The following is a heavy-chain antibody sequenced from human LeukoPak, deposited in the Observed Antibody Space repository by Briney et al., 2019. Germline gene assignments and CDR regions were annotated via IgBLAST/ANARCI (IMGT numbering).Heavy chain of an antibody. CDR2: IWYDGSHE. D-gene: IGHD1-1*01. CDR3: AKYAGTTGGHFQS. Sequence: GGSLRLSCAASGFTFRDYGMHWVRQAPGKGLEWVAVIWYDGSHEDYSQSVKGRFTISRENSKNTLYLQMNSLRVEDSGVYYCAKYAGTTGGHFQSWGQGTLVTVSS. CDR1: GFTFRDYG. J-gene: IGHJ4*02. V-gene: IGHV3-33*06.